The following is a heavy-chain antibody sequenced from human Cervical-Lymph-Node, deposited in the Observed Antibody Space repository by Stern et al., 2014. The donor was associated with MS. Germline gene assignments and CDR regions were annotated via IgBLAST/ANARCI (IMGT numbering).Heavy chain of an antibody. D-gene: IGHD1-1*01. J-gene: IGHJ5*02. CDR3: AGQTGNSDWFDP. Sequence: QVQLQESGPGLVKPSETLSLSCSVSGGSIRSHSWNWIRQPPGKGLEWIGSVYYGGSANHKSSLKSRVTISLDTSRNQLLLNLTSVTAADTAVYYCAGQTGNSDWFDPWGRGTPVTVSS. CDR2: VYYGGSA. V-gene: IGHV4-59*11. CDR1: GGSIRSHS.